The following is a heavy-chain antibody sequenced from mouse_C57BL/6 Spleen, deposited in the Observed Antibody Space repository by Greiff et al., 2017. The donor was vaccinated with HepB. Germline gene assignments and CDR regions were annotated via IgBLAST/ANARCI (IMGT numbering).Heavy chain of an antibody. CDR1: GYTFTSYW. D-gene: IGHD2-2*01. Sequence: VQLQQPGAELVKPGASVKLSCKASGYTFTSYWMQWVKQRPGQGLEWIGEIDPSDSYTNYNQKFKGKATLTVDTSSSTAYMQLSSLTSEDSAVYYCARGWGYDGGKYYFDYWGQGTTLTVSS. CDR3: ARGWGYDGGKYYFDY. V-gene: IGHV1-50*01. J-gene: IGHJ2*01. CDR2: IDPSDSYT.